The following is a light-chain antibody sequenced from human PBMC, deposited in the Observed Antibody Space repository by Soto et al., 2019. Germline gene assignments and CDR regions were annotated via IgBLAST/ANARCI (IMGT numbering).Light chain of an antibody. V-gene: IGLV3-10*01. CDR3: YSTDSSGNHRV. CDR1: ALPKKY. J-gene: IGLJ2*01. CDR2: EDS. Sequence: SYELTQPPSVSVSPGQTARITCSGDALPKKYAYWYQQKSGQAPVVVIYEDSERPSGIPERFSGSSSGTMATLTISGAQVEDEADYYCYSTDSSGNHRVFGGGTKLTVL.